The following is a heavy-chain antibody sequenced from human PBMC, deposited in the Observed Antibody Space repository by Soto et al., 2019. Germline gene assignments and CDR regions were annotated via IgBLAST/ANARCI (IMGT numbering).Heavy chain of an antibody. CDR2: IIPILGIT. CDR3: ARDPGGYCSGGSCDSGFQH. CDR1: GGTFSSYT. D-gene: IGHD2-15*01. Sequence: QVQLVQSGAEVKKPGSSVKVSCKASGGTFSSYTISWVRQAPGQGLEWMGRIIPILGITNYAQKFQGRVTITADKSASTAYMELSSLRSEDTAVYYCARDPGGYCSGGSCDSGFQHWGQGTLVTVSS. J-gene: IGHJ1*01. V-gene: IGHV1-69*08.